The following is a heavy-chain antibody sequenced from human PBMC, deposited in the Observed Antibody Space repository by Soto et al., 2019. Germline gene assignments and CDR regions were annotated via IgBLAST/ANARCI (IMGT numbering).Heavy chain of an antibody. CDR2: LDAEDGET. CDR3: ATLPRTIERTPAAIWSFDS. J-gene: IGHJ4*02. CDR1: GSGLSGLS. V-gene: IGHV1-24*01. Sequence: AYLTLSFTVAGSGLSGLSRHLVRQAPGKGLGWMGGLDAEDGETIYAQKLQGRGTMTEDTSTDTAYMELSSLTSEDTAMYYCATLPRTIERTPAAIWSFDSWGQGTLVNVSS. D-gene: IGHD2-2*01.